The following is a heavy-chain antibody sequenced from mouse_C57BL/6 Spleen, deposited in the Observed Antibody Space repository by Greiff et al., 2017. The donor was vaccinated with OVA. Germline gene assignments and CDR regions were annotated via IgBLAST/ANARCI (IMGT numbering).Heavy chain of an antibody. D-gene: IGHD2-3*01. CDR3: TRWLLRNY. V-gene: IGHV1-15*01. CDR1: GYTFTDYE. J-gene: IGHJ2*01. CDR2: IDPETGGT. Sequence: LQESGAELVRPGASVTLSCKASGYTFTDYEMHWVKQTPVHGLEWIGAIDPETGGTAYNQKFKGKAILTADKSSSTAYMELRSLTSEDSAVYYCTRWLLRNYWGQGTTLTVSS.